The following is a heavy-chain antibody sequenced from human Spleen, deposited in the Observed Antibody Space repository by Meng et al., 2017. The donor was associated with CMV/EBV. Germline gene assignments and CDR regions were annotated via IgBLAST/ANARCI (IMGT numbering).Heavy chain of an antibody. CDR2: ISSSGSTI. V-gene: IGHV3-11*01. CDR1: GFTFSDYY. CDR3: AKDAKLSWFGDGYGMDV. D-gene: IGHD3-10*01. J-gene: IGHJ6*02. Sequence: SLKISCAASGFTFSDYYMSWIRQAPGKGLEWVSYISSSGSTIYYADSVKGRFTISRDNFRNTLYLQMNSLRADDTALYYCAKDAKLSWFGDGYGMDVWGQGTTVTVSS.